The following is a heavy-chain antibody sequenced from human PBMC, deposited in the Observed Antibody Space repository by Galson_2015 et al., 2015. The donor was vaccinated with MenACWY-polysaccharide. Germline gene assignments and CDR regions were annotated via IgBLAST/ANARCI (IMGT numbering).Heavy chain of an antibody. CDR1: GFTFTNCW. V-gene: IGHV3-48*02. CDR2: ISSAGTI. J-gene: IGHJ4*02. CDR3: ARVLKGLVGATPDY. Sequence: SLRLSCAASGFTFTNCWLTWVRQAPGKGLEWVSYISSAGTINYADSVKGRFTISRDNAKNSPYLQMNSLRDDDTAVYYCARVLKGLVGATPDYWGQGTLVTVSS. D-gene: IGHD1-26*01.